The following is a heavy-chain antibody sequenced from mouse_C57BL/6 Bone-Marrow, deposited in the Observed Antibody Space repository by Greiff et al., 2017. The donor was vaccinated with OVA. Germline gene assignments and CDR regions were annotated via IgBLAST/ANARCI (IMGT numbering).Heavy chain of an antibody. CDR1: GYTFTSYW. J-gene: IGHJ3*01. CDR2: IDPSDSYT. Sequence: QVQLQQSGAELVKPGASVKLSCKASGYTFTSYWMQWVKQRPGQGLEWIGEIDPSDSYTNYNQKFKGKATLTVDTSSSTAYMQLSSLTSEDSAVYYCAREEDYYGSSTFYWGQGTLVTVSA. D-gene: IGHD1-1*01. V-gene: IGHV1-50*01. CDR3: AREEDYYGSSTFY.